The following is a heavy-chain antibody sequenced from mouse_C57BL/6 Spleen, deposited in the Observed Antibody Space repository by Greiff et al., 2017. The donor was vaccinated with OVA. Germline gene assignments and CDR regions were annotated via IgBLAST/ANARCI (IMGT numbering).Heavy chain of an antibody. J-gene: IGHJ2*01. CDR2: IYPSDSET. Sequence: QVQLQQPGAELVRPGSSVKLSCKASGYTFTSYWMDWVKQRPGQGLEWIGNIYPSDSETHYNQKFKDKATLTVDKSSSTAYMQLSSLTSEDSAVYYCARSWPFDYWGQGTTLTVSS. CDR1: GYTFTSYW. CDR3: ARSWPFDY. V-gene: IGHV1-61*01.